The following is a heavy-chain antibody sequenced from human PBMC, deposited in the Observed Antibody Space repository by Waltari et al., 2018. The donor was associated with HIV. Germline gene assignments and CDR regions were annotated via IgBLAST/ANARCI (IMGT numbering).Heavy chain of an antibody. D-gene: IGHD4-17*01. J-gene: IGHJ6*02. CDR1: GIAVRNKY. V-gene: IGHV3-53*02. CDR3: SGPDGDQGTSVTYYGMGV. CDR2: IYRGGDT. Sequence: EVQLVETGGDVIRPGGSLRLSCADSGIAVRNKYTDWDRQAPGQGLEWVSVIYRGGDTKYADSVKGRFLISRDNSKNTVFLQLNRLRVEDTAVYYCSGPDGDQGTSVTYYGMGVWGQGTTVIVSS.